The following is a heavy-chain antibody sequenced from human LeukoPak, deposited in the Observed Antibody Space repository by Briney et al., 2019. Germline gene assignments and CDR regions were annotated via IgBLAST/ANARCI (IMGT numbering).Heavy chain of an antibody. CDR3: ARGAGDSSGCPPPHI. V-gene: IGHV1-69*13. CDR1: GGTFSSYA. Sequence: SVKVSCKASGGTFSSYAISWVRQAPGQGLEWMGGIIPIFGTANYAQKFQGRVTITADESTSTAYMELSSLRSEGTAVYYCARGAGDSSGCPPPHIWGQGTMVTVSS. D-gene: IGHD3-22*01. J-gene: IGHJ3*02. CDR2: IIPIFGTA.